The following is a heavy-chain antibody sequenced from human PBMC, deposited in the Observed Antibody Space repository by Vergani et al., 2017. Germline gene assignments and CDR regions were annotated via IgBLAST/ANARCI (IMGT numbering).Heavy chain of an antibody. D-gene: IGHD2-2*01. Sequence: QVHLVESGGGVVQPGRSLRLSCVVSGFTSSYYGMHWVRQAPGKGLEWVAVILYDGTQKYYADSVKGRFTISRDDSKSTVYLQMNSLSTEDTAVYYSATKSCSTPGCEEGYVREWGQSTLVSVSS. CDR2: ILYDGTQK. CDR1: GFTSSYYG. J-gene: IGHJ1*01. V-gene: IGHV3-30*03. CDR3: ATKSCSTPGCEEGYVRE.